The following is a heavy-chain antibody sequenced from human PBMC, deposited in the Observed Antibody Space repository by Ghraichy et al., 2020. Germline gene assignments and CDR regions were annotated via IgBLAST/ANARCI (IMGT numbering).Heavy chain of an antibody. CDR3: ARGGPTIRLWLTPSDGIDV. J-gene: IGHJ6*02. V-gene: IGHV4-34*01. CDR1: GGSFSGYY. CDR2: INHSGST. Sequence: SETLSLTCAVYGGSFSGYYWSWIRQPPGKGLEWIGEINHSGSTNYNPSLKSRVTISVDTSKNQFSLKLSSVTAADTAVYYCARGGPTIRLWLTPSDGIDVWGQGTTVTVSS. D-gene: IGHD3-10*01.